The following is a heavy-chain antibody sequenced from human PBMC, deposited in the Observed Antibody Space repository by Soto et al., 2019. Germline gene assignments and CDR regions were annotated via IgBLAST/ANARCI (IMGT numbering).Heavy chain of an antibody. D-gene: IGHD6-13*01. CDR1: GFSLSSSDVG. V-gene: IGHV2-5*01. CDR3: AHSRVFDWFDP. CDR2: IFWNDDE. J-gene: IGHJ5*02. Sequence: QITLKESGPTLVKPTQTLTLTCTFSGFSLSSSDVGVGWIRQPPGKALEWLALIFWNDDERYNPSLKSRLTITKDISKNQVVLTMTNMDPVDTATYYCAHSRVFDWFDPWGQGTLVTVSS.